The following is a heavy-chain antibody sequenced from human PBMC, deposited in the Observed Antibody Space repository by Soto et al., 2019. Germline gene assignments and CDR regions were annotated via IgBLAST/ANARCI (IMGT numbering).Heavy chain of an antibody. Sequence: QLQLQESGPGLVKPSETLSLTCTVSGGSISSSSYYWGWIRQPPGKGLEWIGRIYYSGSTYYNPSLKSRVTISVDTSKNQFSLTLSSVTAADTAVYYCARQYQLLFDPWGQGTLVTVSS. J-gene: IGHJ5*02. V-gene: IGHV4-39*01. CDR3: ARQYQLLFDP. D-gene: IGHD2-2*01. CDR2: IYYSGST. CDR1: GGSISSSSYY.